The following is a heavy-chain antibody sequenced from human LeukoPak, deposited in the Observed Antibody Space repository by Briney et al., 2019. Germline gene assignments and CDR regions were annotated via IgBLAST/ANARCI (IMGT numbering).Heavy chain of an antibody. CDR2: IKSDGGTT. J-gene: IGHJ4*02. V-gene: IGHV3-74*01. CDR1: GFTFSSYW. Sequence: GGSLRLSCAASGFTFSSYWMHWVRQVPGKGLVWVARIKSDGGTTSYADSVKGRFTISRDNSKNTLYLQMNSLRAEDTAVYYCARGTGDYDSSGYLDYWGQGTLVTVSP. D-gene: IGHD3-22*01. CDR3: ARGTGDYDSSGYLDY.